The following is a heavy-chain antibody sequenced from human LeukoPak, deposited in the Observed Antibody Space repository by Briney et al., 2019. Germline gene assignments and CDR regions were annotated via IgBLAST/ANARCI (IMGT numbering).Heavy chain of an antibody. CDR1: GLTVSSNV. V-gene: IGHV3-23*01. D-gene: IGHD3-22*01. Sequence: GGSLRLSCAASGLTVSSNVMSWVRQAPGKGLEWVSTISGNAAATYYGDSVKGRFTISRDNSRNTLYLQMNSLRAEDTTIYYCAKDRTHRRYYDSTGYYNQYDYWGQGALVTVSS. CDR2: ISGNAAAT. J-gene: IGHJ4*02. CDR3: AKDRTHRRYYDSTGYYNQYDY.